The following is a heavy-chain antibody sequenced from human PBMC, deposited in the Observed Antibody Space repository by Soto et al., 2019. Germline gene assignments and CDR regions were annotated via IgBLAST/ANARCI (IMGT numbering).Heavy chain of an antibody. D-gene: IGHD6-13*01. V-gene: IGHV3-23*01. Sequence: GSLILSCTASGFTFSSYAMSWVHQAPGKGLEWVSGISGSGGSTYYAGSVKGRFTISRDNSKNTLYLQMNSLRAEDKAVYSCAKGDNSRWSPFDYWGQGTLVTVSS. CDR3: AKGDNSRWSPFDY. J-gene: IGHJ4*02. CDR1: GFTFSSYA. CDR2: ISGSGGST.